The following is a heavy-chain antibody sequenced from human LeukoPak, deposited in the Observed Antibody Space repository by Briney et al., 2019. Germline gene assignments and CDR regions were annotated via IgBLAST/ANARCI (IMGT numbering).Heavy chain of an antibody. CDR3: AKSALEYQLLWGYYYYMDV. V-gene: IGHV3-23*01. D-gene: IGHD2-2*01. CDR1: GFTFSSYA. J-gene: IGHJ6*03. CDR2: ISGSGGST. Sequence: GGSLRLSCAASGFTFSSYAMSWVRQAPGKGLEWVSAISGSGGSTYYADSVKGRFTISRDNSKNTLYLQMNSLRAEDTAVYYCAKSALEYQLLWGYYYYMDVWGKGTTVTVSS.